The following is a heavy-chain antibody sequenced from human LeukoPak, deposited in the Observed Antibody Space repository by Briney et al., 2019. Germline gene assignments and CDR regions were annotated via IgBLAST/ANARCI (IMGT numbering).Heavy chain of an antibody. V-gene: IGHV3-43*02. CDR3: AKERQWLVLRTDAFDI. D-gene: IGHD6-19*01. Sequence: GGSLRLSCAASGFTFDDYAMHWVRQAPGKGLEWVSLISGDGGSTYYADSVKGRFTISRDNSKNTLYLQMNSVRAEDTAVYYCAKERQWLVLRTDAFDIWGQGTMVTVSS. CDR1: GFTFDDYA. J-gene: IGHJ3*02. CDR2: ISGDGGST.